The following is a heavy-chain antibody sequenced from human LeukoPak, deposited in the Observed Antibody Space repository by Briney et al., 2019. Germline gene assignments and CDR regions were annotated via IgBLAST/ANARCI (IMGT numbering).Heavy chain of an antibody. CDR2: ISGSGSST. J-gene: IGHJ4*02. CDR3: AKDRSYGRGPWDY. Sequence: QPGGSLRLSCAASGFTFSSYAMSWVRQAPGKGLEWVSAISGSGSSTYYADSVKGRFTISRDNSKNTLYLQMNSLRAEDTAVYYCAKDRSYGRGPWDYWGQGTLVTVSS. D-gene: IGHD3-10*02. V-gene: IGHV3-23*01. CDR1: GFTFSSYA.